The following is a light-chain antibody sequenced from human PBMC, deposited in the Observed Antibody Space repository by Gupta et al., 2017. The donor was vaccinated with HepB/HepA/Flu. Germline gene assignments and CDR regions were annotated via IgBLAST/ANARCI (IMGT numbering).Light chain of an antibody. V-gene: IGKV3-15*01. CDR3: QQYNNWPPFT. J-gene: IGKJ3*01. CDR1: QSVTSN. Sequence: EIVMTHSQDTLSVSPGVSATLSCRVSQSVTSNLAWFQQKPGQAPRLLIYGASTRATGSPARFSGSGSGTEFTLTISSRQSEDFAVYYCQQYNNWPPFTFGPGTKVEIK. CDR2: GAS.